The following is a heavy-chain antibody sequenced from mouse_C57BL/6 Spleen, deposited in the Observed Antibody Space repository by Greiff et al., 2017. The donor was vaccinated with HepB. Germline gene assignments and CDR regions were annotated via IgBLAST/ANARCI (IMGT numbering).Heavy chain of an antibody. CDR1: GYTFTDYE. J-gene: IGHJ2*01. D-gene: IGHD3-2*02. Sequence: VQLQQSGAELVRPGASVTLSCKASGYTFTDYEMHWVKQTPVHGLEWIGAIDPETGGTAYNQKFKGKAILTADKSSSTAYMELRSLTSEDSAVYYCTRSTAQAPDYWGQGTTLTVSS. CDR2: IDPETGGT. CDR3: TRSTAQAPDY. V-gene: IGHV1-15*01.